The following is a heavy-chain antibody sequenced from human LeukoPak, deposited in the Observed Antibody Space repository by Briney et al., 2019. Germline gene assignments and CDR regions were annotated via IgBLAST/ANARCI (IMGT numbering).Heavy chain of an antibody. V-gene: IGHV3-23*01. Sequence: GGSLRLSCAASGFTFSSYAMSWVRQAPGKGLEWVSAISGSGGSTYYADSVKGRFTISRDNSKNTLYLQMNSLRAEDTAVYYCAKPAGVVVAATSDHYFDYWGQGTLVTVSS. CDR2: ISGSGGST. J-gene: IGHJ4*02. D-gene: IGHD2-15*01. CDR1: GFTFSSYA. CDR3: AKPAGVVVAATSDHYFDY.